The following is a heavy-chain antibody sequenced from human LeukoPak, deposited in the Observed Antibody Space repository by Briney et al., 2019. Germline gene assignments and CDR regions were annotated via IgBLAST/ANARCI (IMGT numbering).Heavy chain of an antibody. J-gene: IGHJ4*02. CDR3: ARGNRRKLLDIVATIPSYYFDY. Sequence: ASVKVSCKASGYTFTSYDINWVRQATGQGLEWMGWMNPNSGNTGYAQKFQGRVTMTRNTSISTAYMELSSLRSEDTAVYYCARGNRRKLLDIVATIPSYYFDYWGQGTLVTVSS. CDR2: MNPNSGNT. CDR1: GYTFTSYD. D-gene: IGHD5-12*01. V-gene: IGHV1-8*01.